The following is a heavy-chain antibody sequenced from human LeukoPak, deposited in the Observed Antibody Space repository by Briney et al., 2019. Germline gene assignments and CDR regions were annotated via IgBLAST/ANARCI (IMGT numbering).Heavy chain of an antibody. CDR2: IKQNGSEK. D-gene: IGHD6-13*01. CDR3: AREWQGGIAAAGTRIEGDY. V-gene: IGHV3-7*01. CDR1: GFSVSGYW. J-gene: IGHJ4*02. Sequence: GGSLRLSSAVSGFSVSGYWMTWVRQAPGKGLEWVAQIKQNGSEKNYVDSVKGRFTISRDNAENSLFLQMNSLRVEDTAVYYCAREWQGGIAAAGTRIEGDYWGQGTLVAVSS.